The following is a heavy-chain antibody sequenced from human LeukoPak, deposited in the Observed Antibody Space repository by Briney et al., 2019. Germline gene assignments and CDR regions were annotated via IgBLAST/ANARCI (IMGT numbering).Heavy chain of an antibody. J-gene: IGHJ4*02. V-gene: IGHV3-30*02. CDR3: ARDGVGTSTAKY. CDR2: IRYDGSDK. D-gene: IGHD1-14*01. Sequence: PGGSLRLSCAASGFTFSSYGMHWVRQAPGKGLEWVAFIRYDGSDKYYGDSVRGRFTISRDNSKNTLYLQMNSLRPEDTAVYYCARDGVGTSTAKYWGQGTLVTVSS. CDR1: GFTFSSYG.